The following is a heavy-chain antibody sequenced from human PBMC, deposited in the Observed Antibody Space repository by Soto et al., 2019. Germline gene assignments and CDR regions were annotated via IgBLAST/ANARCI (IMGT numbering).Heavy chain of an antibody. Sequence: ASVKVSCKASGGTFSSYAISWVRQAPGQGLEWMGGIIPIFGTANYAQKFQGRVTISADESTSTAYMELGSLRSEDTAVYYCAGKFHNCISTSCHPYGMEVWGQGTTVTVSS. CDR1: GGTFSSYA. CDR2: IIPIFGTA. CDR3: AGKFHNCISTSCHPYGMEV. V-gene: IGHV1-69*13. D-gene: IGHD2-2*01. J-gene: IGHJ6*02.